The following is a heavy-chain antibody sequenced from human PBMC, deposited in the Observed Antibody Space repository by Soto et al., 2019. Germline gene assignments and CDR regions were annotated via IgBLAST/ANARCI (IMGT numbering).Heavy chain of an antibody. CDR2: INHSGST. D-gene: IGHD3-3*01. CDR3: ARDLRITIFGVGSDAFDI. Sequence: QVQLQQWGAGLLKPSETLSLTCAVYGGSFSGYYWSWIRQPPGKGLEWIGEINHSGSTNYNPSLKSRVTISVDTSKNQFSLKLSSVTAAATAVYYCARDLRITIFGVGSDAFDIWGQGTMVTVSS. CDR1: GGSFSGYY. V-gene: IGHV4-34*01. J-gene: IGHJ3*02.